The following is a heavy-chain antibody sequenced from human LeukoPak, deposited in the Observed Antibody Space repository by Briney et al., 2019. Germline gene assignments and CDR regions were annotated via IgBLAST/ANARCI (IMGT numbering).Heavy chain of an antibody. CDR2: THYSGNT. D-gene: IGHD1-26*01. CDR1: GGSVSSSVYY. J-gene: IGHJ5*02. Sequence: PSETLSLTCSVSGGSVSSSVYYWGWTRQPPGRGLEWIGSTHYSGNTYYNPSLKSRVTISLDTSKNQFSLKLSSVTAADTAVYSCARVLGSSYGPGGGQRFDPWGQGVLVTVSP. V-gene: IGHV4-39*01. CDR3: ARVLGSSYGPGGGQRFDP.